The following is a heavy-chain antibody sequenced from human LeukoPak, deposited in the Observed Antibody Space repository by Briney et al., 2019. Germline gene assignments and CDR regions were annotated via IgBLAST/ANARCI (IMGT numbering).Heavy chain of an antibody. Sequence: GGSLRLSCAASGFTFSSYAMSWVHQAPGKGLEWVSAISGSGGSTYYADSVKGRFTISRDSSKNTLYLQMNSLRAEDTAVYYCAKAEGFLEWFPSWGQGTLVTVSS. D-gene: IGHD3-3*01. V-gene: IGHV3-23*01. J-gene: IGHJ5*02. CDR2: ISGSGGST. CDR1: GFTFSSYA. CDR3: AKAEGFLEWFPS.